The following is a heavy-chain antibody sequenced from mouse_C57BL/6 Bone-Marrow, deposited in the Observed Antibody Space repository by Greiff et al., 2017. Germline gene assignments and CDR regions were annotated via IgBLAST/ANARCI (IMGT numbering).Heavy chain of an antibody. CDR1: GYTFTDYE. V-gene: IGHV1-15*01. Sequence: VNVVESGAELVRPGASVTLSCKASGYTFTDYEMHWVKQTPVHGLEWIGAIDPETGGTAYNQKFKGKAILTADKSSSTAYMELRSLTSEDSAVYYCTRPAQATCYWGQGTTLTVSS. D-gene: IGHD3-2*02. CDR2: IDPETGGT. J-gene: IGHJ2*01. CDR3: TRPAQATCY.